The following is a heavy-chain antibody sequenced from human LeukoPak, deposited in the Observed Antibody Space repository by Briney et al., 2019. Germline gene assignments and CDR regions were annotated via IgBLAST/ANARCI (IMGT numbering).Heavy chain of an antibody. CDR1: GYTFTSYG. V-gene: IGHV1-18*01. Sequence: ASAKVSCKASGYTFTSYGISWVRQAPGQGLEWMGWISAYNGNTNYAQKLQGRVTMTTDTSTSTAYMELRSLRSGDTAVYYCARDTPSSIAALTIFDYWGQGTLVTVSS. J-gene: IGHJ4*02. CDR3: ARDTPSSIAALTIFDY. D-gene: IGHD6-6*01. CDR2: ISAYNGNT.